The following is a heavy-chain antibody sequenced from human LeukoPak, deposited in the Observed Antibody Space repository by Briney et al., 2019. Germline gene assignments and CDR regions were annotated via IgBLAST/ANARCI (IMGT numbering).Heavy chain of an antibody. V-gene: IGHV4-31*03. CDR2: IYYSGST. Sequence: SETLSLTCTVSGGSISSGGYYWSWIRQHPGKGLEWIGYIYYSGSTYYNPSLKSRVTISVDTSKNQFSLKLSPVTAADTAVYYCARDRIGYTQTYYWGQGTLVTVSS. CDR3: ARDRIGYTQTYY. D-gene: IGHD5-24*01. J-gene: IGHJ4*02. CDR1: GGSISSGGYY.